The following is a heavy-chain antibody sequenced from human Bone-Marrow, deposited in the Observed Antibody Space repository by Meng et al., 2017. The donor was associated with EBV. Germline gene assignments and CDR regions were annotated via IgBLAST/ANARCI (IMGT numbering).Heavy chain of an antibody. Sequence: EVQLLEAGGGLGQPGGSLRLSCAASGFTFSSYAMSWVRQAPGKGLEWVSSITGSGNTHYADSVKGRFTISRDNSKNTLYLQMNNLRADDTAAYYCALWFREHFDYWGQGTLVTVSS. CDR3: ALWFREHFDY. D-gene: IGHD3-10*01. CDR2: ITGSGNT. J-gene: IGHJ4*02. V-gene: IGHV3-23*01. CDR1: GFTFSSYA.